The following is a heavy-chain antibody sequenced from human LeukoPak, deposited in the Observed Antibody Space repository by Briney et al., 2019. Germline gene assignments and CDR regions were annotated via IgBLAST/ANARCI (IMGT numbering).Heavy chain of an antibody. D-gene: IGHD3-10*01. CDR1: GFTFSTYA. V-gene: IGHV3-30*01. CDR2: ISYDGSDK. J-gene: IGHJ2*01. CDR3: ARGYFGSGNWYFDI. Sequence: PGGSLRLSCAASGFTFSTYAMHWVRQAPGKGLEWVAVISYDGSDKYYADSVKGRFTISRDSFKNTLYLQMNSLRPEDTAVYYCARGYFGSGNWYFDIWGRGTLVTVSS.